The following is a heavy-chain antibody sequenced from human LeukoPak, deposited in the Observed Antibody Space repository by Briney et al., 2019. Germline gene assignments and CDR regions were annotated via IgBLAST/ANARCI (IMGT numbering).Heavy chain of an antibody. CDR1: GGSFSGYY. D-gene: IGHD3-3*01. CDR3: ARGVRITIFGVVIIRSRWFDP. Sequence: SETLSLTCAVYGGSFSGYYWSWIRQPPGKGLEWIGEINHSGSTNYNPSLKSRVTISVDTSKNQFSLKLSSVTAADTAVYYCARGVRITIFGVVIIRSRWFDPWGQGTLVTVSS. J-gene: IGHJ5*02. V-gene: IGHV4-34*01. CDR2: INHSGST.